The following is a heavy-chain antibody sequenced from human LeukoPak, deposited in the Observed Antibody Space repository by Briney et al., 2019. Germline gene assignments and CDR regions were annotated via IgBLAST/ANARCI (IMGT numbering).Heavy chain of an antibody. CDR2: INPNSGGT. CDR3: SRGSAIAAALDY. J-gene: IGHJ4*02. CDR1: GYTFTGYY. V-gene: IGHV1-2*02. D-gene: IGHD6-13*01. Sequence: ASVKVSCKASGYTFTGYYMHWVRQAPGQGLEWMGWINPNSGGTNYAQKFQGRVTMTRDTSISTAYMELSRLRSDDTAVYYCSRGSAIAAALDYWGQGTLVTVSS.